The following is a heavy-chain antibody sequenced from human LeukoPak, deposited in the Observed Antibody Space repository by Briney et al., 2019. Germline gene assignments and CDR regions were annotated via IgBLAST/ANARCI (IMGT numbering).Heavy chain of an antibody. CDR2: IYYSGIT. J-gene: IGHJ6*02. CDR3: ARGHHGLGV. CDR1: GGSVRSYY. Sequence: SETLSLTCTVSGGSVRSYYWSWIRQPPGKGPEWIGFIYYSGITSSNPSLKSRVTMSVDTSKNQFSLRLSSVTAADTAVYFCARGHHGLGVWGQGTAVTVSS. V-gene: IGHV4-59*08.